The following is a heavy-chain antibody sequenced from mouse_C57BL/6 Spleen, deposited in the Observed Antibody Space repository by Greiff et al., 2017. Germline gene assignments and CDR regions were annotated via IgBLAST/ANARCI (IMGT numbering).Heavy chain of an antibody. Sequence: EVKLVESGGGLVKPGGSLKLSCAASGFTFSSYAMSWVRQTPEKRLEWVATISDGGSYTYYPDNVKGRFTISRDNAKNNLYLQMSHLKSEDTAMYYCAIPHYGSSLYYAMDYWGQGTSVTVSS. D-gene: IGHD1-1*01. J-gene: IGHJ4*01. CDR2: ISDGGSYT. CDR1: GFTFSSYA. V-gene: IGHV5-4*03. CDR3: AIPHYGSSLYYAMDY.